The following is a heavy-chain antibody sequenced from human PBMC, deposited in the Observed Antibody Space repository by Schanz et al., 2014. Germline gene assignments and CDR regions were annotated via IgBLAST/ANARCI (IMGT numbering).Heavy chain of an antibody. Sequence: EVQLVESGGGLVQPGRSLRLSCAASGFTFDDHAMHWVRQVPGKGLEWVSGISWNSGNIAYADSVKGRFTISTDNAKNSLYLQMNSLRPEDTALYYCAKVQTHTLYGGNSCFDYWGQGTLVTVSS. CDR1: GFTFDDHA. CDR3: AKVQTHTLYGGNSCFDY. V-gene: IGHV3-9*01. CDR2: ISWNSGNI. J-gene: IGHJ4*02. D-gene: IGHD2-21*02.